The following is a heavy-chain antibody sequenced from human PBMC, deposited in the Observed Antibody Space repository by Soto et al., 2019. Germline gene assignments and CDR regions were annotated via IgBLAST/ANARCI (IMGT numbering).Heavy chain of an antibody. CDR1: GGSISSSSHH. J-gene: IGHJ4*01. CDR2: IYYSGNT. D-gene: IGHD2-8*01. V-gene: IGHV4-39*02. CDR3: AREENGLSSY. Sequence: SETLSLTCTVSGGSISSSSHHWAWIRQPPGKGLEWIGSIYYSGNTYHNPSLKSRVTISVDTSKNQFSLKLSSVTAADTSVYYCAREENGLSSYWGHGTLVTVSS.